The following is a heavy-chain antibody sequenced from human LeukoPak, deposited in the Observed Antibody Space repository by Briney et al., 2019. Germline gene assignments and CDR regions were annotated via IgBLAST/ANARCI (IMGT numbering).Heavy chain of an antibody. Sequence: GASVKVSCKASGGTFSSYAISWVRQAPGQGLEWMGGIIPIFGTANYAQKFQGRVTITTDESTSTAYMELSSLRSEDTAVYYCARVLTCCSSTSCYAPFPHSYHYMDVWGKGTTVTVSS. CDR3: ARVLTCCSSTSCYAPFPHSYHYMDV. V-gene: IGHV1-69*05. D-gene: IGHD2-2*01. J-gene: IGHJ6*03. CDR1: GGTFSSYA. CDR2: IIPIFGTA.